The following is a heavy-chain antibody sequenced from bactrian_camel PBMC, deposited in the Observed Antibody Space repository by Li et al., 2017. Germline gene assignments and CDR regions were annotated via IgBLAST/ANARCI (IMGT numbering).Heavy chain of an antibody. V-gene: IGHV3S40*01. CDR3: VADCELRYGHFDFNIGS. D-gene: IGHD2*01. Sequence: VQLVESGGGAVQAGESLTISCAASRFPFSNYAMFWVRQSPGKGLEWVSTINHSGGTTYYPDSVKGRFTISRDNAKNTVYLQMNSLKPEDTAVYYCVADCELRYGHFDFNIGSRGQGTQVTVS. CDR2: INHSGGTT. J-gene: IGHJ4*01. CDR1: RFPFSNYA.